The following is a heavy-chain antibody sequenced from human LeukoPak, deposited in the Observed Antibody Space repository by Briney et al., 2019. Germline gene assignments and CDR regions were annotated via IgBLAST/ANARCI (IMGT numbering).Heavy chain of an antibody. J-gene: IGHJ3*02. CDR1: GYTFTSYG. V-gene: IGHV1-18*01. D-gene: IGHD3-22*01. CDR3: ARDPHYYDSSDAFDI. Sequence: ASVKVSCKASGYTFTSYGISWVRQAPGQGLEWMGWISAYNGNTNYAQKLQGRVTMTTDTSTSTAYMELRSLRSDDTAVYYCARDPHYYDSSDAFDIWGQGTMATVSS. CDR2: ISAYNGNT.